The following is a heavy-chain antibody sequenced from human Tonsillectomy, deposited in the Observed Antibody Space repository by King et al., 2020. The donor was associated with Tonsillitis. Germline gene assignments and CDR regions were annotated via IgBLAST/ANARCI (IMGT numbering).Heavy chain of an antibody. J-gene: IGHJ5*02. CDR3: TTDADYGEYFNWFDP. CDR2: IKSKTDGGTT. CDR1: GFTFSNAW. Sequence: EVQLVESGGGLLKPGGSLRLSCAASGFTFSNAWMSWVRQAPGKGLEWVGRIKSKTDGGTTDYAAPVKGRFTISRDDSKNTLYLQMNSLKTEDTAVYYCTTDADYGEYFNWFDPWGEGTLVTVSS. V-gene: IGHV3-15*01. D-gene: IGHD4-17*01.